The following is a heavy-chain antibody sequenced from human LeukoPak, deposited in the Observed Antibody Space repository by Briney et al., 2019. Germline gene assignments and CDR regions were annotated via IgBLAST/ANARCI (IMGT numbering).Heavy chain of an antibody. D-gene: IGHD6-13*01. CDR1: GGSISSYY. CDR3: AKGRVTAAGPSD. Sequence: SETLSLTCTVSGGSISSYYWSWIRQPPGKGLEWIGHIYGSGSTNYNPSLKSRVTLSVDTSKNQFSLKLSSVTAADTAVYYCAKGRVTAAGPSDWGQGTLVTVSS. V-gene: IGHV4-59*01. J-gene: IGHJ4*02. CDR2: IYGSGST.